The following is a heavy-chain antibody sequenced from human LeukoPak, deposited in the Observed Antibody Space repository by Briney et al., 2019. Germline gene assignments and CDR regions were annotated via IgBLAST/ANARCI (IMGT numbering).Heavy chain of an antibody. CDR2: IYHSGST. CDR1: GGSISSGSYS. V-gene: IGHV4-30-2*01. Sequence: SQTLSLTCAVSGGSISSGSYSWSWIRQPPGEGPEWIGYIYHSGSTYYNPSLKSRVTISGDRSKNQFSLQLNSVTAADTAVYYCARDSPIPTIFGVVGYYMDVWGKGTTVTVSS. J-gene: IGHJ6*03. CDR3: ARDSPIPTIFGVVGYYMDV. D-gene: IGHD3-3*01.